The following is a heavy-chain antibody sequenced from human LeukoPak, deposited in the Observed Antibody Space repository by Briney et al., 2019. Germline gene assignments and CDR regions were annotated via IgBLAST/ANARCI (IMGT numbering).Heavy chain of an antibody. V-gene: IGHV3-66*04. CDR2: IYSGGST. D-gene: IGHD2-21*02. CDR3: ARLAYCGGDCYSGAFDI. Sequence: GGSLRLSCAASGFTVSSNYMSWVRQAPGKGLEWVSVIYSGGSTYYADSVKGRFTISRDNSKNTLYLQMGSLRAEDMAVYYCARLAYCGGDCYSGAFDIWGQGTMVTVSS. CDR1: GFTVSSNY. J-gene: IGHJ3*02.